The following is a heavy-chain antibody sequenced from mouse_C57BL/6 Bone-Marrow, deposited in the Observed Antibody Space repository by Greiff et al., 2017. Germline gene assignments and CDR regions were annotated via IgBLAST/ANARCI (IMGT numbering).Heavy chain of an antibody. J-gene: IGHJ2*01. D-gene: IGHD2-5*01. CDR1: GYTFPGSW. CDR3: ARYYSMDYFDY. Sequence: QVQLQQSGAELMKPGASVKLSCKATGYTFPGSWIAWVKQRPGPGLEWIGEILPGSGSTKYNEKFKGKATFTAATSSNTAYMQLSSLTTEDSAIYYCARYYSMDYFDYWGQGTTLTVSS. V-gene: IGHV1-9*01. CDR2: ILPGSGST.